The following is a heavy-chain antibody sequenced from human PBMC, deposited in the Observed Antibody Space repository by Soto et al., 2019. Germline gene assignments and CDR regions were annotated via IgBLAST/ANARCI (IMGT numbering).Heavy chain of an antibody. CDR3: ARGGAGTDIESTHAFDY. J-gene: IGHJ4*02. Sequence: QVQLVQSGAEVKKPGSSVKVSCKASGCTFSSYGISWVRQAPGQGLEWMGWISPIFGNANYAQKFQGRVTMTTDESTSTAYMELRSLRSEDTAVYYCARGGAGTDIESTHAFDYWGQGTLVTVSS. V-gene: IGHV1-69*01. CDR2: ISPIFGNA. CDR1: GCTFSSYG. D-gene: IGHD5-12*01.